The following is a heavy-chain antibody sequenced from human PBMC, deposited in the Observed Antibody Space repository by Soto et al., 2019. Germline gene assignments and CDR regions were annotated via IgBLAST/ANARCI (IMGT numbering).Heavy chain of an antibody. CDR1: GFSVSSNY. V-gene: IGHV3-53*02. CDR2: LCRGGTT. J-gene: IGHJ6*02. CDR3: ARPDGYTFPGGMDV. D-gene: IGHD5-12*01. Sequence: EVQLVETGGGLIQPGGSLRLSCAASGFSVSSNYLSWVRQAPGKGLEWVSVLCRGGTTYYADDVKGRFIISRDNSKNTLYLQMNTLRAEDTAVYYCARPDGYTFPGGMDVWGHGTTVTVSS.